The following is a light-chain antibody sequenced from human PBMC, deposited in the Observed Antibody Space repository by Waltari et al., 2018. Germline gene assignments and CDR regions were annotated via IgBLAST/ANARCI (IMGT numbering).Light chain of an antibody. CDR1: TPHIGTNY. CDR2: ETE. Sequence: QSVLTQPPSVSAAPGQKVTISCSGSTPHIGTNYVSWYQQPPGAAPKVFSYETEKRPSGIPDRFSGSKSGTSASLGITGLQTGDEAAYYCGTWDNNLSALVFGGGTRLTVL. CDR3: GTWDNNLSALV. J-gene: IGLJ2*01. V-gene: IGLV1-51*02.